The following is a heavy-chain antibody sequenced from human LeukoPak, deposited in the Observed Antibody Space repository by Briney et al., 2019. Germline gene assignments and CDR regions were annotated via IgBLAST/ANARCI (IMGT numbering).Heavy chain of an antibody. Sequence: GGSLRLSCAASGFTFSSYWMSWVRQAPGKGLEWVANINQDGSVKYYVDSVKGRFTISRDNAKNSLYLQVNSLRAEDSAVYYCARDGVAPGIYFDYWGQGTLVTVSS. V-gene: IGHV3-7*05. J-gene: IGHJ4*02. CDR3: ARDGVAPGIYFDY. D-gene: IGHD2-2*01. CDR2: INQDGSVK. CDR1: GFTFSSYW.